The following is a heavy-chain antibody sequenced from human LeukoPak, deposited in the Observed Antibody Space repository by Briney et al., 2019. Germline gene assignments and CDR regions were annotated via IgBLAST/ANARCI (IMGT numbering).Heavy chain of an antibody. CDR3: ARGIAVAGTAFDI. CDR1: GFTFSSYG. D-gene: IGHD6-19*01. V-gene: IGHV3-30*03. J-gene: IGHJ3*02. CDR2: ISYDGSNE. Sequence: AGSLSLSCAASGFTFSSYGMHWVRQAPGKGLEWMAVISYDGSNEYYADSVKGQFTISRDNAKNSLYLQMNSLRAEDTAVYYCARGIAVAGTAFDIWGQGTLVTVSS.